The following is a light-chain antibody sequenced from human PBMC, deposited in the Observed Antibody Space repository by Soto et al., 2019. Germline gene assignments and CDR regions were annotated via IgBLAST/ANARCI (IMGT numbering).Light chain of an antibody. CDR1: QSVSSY. J-gene: IGKJ4*01. Sequence: EIVLTQSPATLSLSPGERATLSCRASQSVSSYLAWYQQKPGQAPRLLINDASNRATGIPVRFSGSGSGTDFTLTISSLEPEDVAVYYCQQCSNWPLTFGGGTKVEIK. V-gene: IGKV3-11*01. CDR3: QQCSNWPLT. CDR2: DAS.